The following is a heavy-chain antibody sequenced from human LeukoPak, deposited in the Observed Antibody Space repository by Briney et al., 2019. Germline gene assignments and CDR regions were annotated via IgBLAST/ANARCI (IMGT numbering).Heavy chain of an antibody. J-gene: IGHJ4*02. Sequence: GGSLRLSCETAGYTFSSYVMHWVRRTPGKGLVWVSRISHDGIISYADSVKGRFTISRDNAKNTLTLQMNSLRVEDTAVYFCARDWVYKIDYWGRGTLVTVSS. CDR3: ARDWVYKIDY. D-gene: IGHD5-24*01. V-gene: IGHV3-74*01. CDR2: ISHDGII. CDR1: GYTFSSYV.